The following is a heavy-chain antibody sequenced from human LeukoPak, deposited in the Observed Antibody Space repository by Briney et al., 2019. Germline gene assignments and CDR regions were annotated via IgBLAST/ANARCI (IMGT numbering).Heavy chain of an antibody. V-gene: IGHV4-59*01. J-gene: IGHJ6*03. Sequence: SETLSLTCTVSGGSISSYYWSWIRQPPGKGLEWIGYIYYRGSTNYNPSLKSRVTISVDTSKNQFSLKLSSVTAADTAVYCCARTDTAMNDYYYYYMDVWGKGTTVTVSS. CDR3: ARTDTAMNDYYYYYMDV. CDR1: GGSISSYY. CDR2: IYYRGST. D-gene: IGHD5-18*01.